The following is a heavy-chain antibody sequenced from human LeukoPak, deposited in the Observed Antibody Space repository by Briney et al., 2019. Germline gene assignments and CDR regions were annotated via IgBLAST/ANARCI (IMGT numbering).Heavy chain of an antibody. J-gene: IGHJ4*02. CDR3: ARGPGYGGHDYNFDH. V-gene: IGHV4-30-4*08. CDR2: IYYSGGT. Sequence: LRLSCAASGFIFSDYYMTWIRQPPGEGLEWMGNIYYSGGTDYNPSLRSRVTISIDTSKNQFSLTVSHATAADTAGYYCARGPGYGGHDYNFDHGGQGTLVT. D-gene: IGHD5-12*01. CDR1: GFIFSDYY.